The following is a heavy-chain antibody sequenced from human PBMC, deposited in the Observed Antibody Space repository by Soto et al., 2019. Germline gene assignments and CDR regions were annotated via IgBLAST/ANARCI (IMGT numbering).Heavy chain of an antibody. V-gene: IGHV4-4*02. CDR3: ARYCGGGSCYFGAFDI. CDR2: IYHSGST. CDR1: GVSINSANW. Sequence: QMQLQESGPGLVKPSGTLSLTCTVSGVSINSANWWTWVRQSPGKGLEWIGEIYHSGSTNFNPSLKSRVTISVANSKNRFYLELTSVTAADTAGYYGARYCGGGSCYFGAFDIWGQGTMVNVSS. J-gene: IGHJ3*02. D-gene: IGHD2-15*01.